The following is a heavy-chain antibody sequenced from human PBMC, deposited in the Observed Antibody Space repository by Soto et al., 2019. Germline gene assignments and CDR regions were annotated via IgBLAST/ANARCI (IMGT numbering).Heavy chain of an antibody. J-gene: IGHJ4*02. D-gene: IGHD6-25*01. V-gene: IGHV3-11*05. CDR3: ARGRGAAADYFDF. CDR2: ISSSPSHT. Sequence: QVQLVESGGGLVKPGGSLRLSCAVSGFTFSDYYMTWIRQAPGKGLEWVSYISSSPSHTNYADSVKGRFTIYRDKAKNSLFLQMNSLRAEDTAVYYCARGRGAAADYFDFWGQGTLVTVSS. CDR1: GFTFSDYY.